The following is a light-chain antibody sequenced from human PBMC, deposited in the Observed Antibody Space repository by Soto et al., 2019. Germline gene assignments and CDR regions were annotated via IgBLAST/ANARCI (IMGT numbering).Light chain of an antibody. CDR1: QSVSSN. J-gene: IGKJ2*01. V-gene: IGKV3-15*01. Sequence: EIVMTQSPATLAVSPGERAALSCRASQSVSSNFAWYQQKPGQAPRLLLYGASSRATGTPARFSGSGSGTEFTLTISSLQSEDFAVYYCQQYNNWPYTFGLGTKLEIK. CDR3: QQYNNWPYT. CDR2: GAS.